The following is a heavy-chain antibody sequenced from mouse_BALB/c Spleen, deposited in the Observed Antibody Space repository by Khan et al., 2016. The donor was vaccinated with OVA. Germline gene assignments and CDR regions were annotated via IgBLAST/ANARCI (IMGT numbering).Heavy chain of an antibody. D-gene: IGHD2-14*01. CDR3: AREAYRYDEYYFDY. CDR1: GFTFSTYA. CDR2: ISSGGST. J-gene: IGHJ2*01. Sequence: VQLKESGGDSVKPGGSLKLSCAVSGFTFSTYAMSWVRQTPEKRLEWVASISSGGSTYYPDSVKGRFTISRDNARNIVYLQMTSLRSEDMAMYYRAREAYRYDEYYFDYWGQGTTLTVSS. V-gene: IGHV5-6-5*01.